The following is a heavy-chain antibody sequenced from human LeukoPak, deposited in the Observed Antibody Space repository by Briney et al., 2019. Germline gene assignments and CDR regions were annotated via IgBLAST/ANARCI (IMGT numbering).Heavy chain of an antibody. Sequence: GGSLRLSCAASGFTLSSYAMSWVRQAPGKGLEWVSAISGSGGSTYYADSVKGRFTISRDNSKNTLYLQMNSLRAEDTAVYYCARRYSSGWYLDYWGQATLVTVSS. CDR1: GFTLSSYA. D-gene: IGHD6-19*01. CDR3: ARRYSSGWYLDY. CDR2: ISGSGGST. J-gene: IGHJ4*02. V-gene: IGHV3-23*01.